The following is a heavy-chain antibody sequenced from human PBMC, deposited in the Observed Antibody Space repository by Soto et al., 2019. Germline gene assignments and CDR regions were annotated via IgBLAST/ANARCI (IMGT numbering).Heavy chain of an antibody. J-gene: IGHJ4*02. V-gene: IGHV4-4*02. CDR3: ATIGGSGKYYFDY. Sequence: PSETLSLTCAVSGASITSTKWWTWVRQPPGKGLEWIGEVYHTGRTTYNASLENRVTISVDKSKNQFSLNLYSLTAADTAVYYCATIGGSGKYYFDYWGLGTLVTVSS. CDR1: GASITSTKW. D-gene: IGHD3-16*01. CDR2: VYHTGRT.